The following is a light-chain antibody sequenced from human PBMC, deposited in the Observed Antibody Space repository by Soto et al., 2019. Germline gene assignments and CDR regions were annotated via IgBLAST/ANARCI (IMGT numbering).Light chain of an antibody. CDR2: EAS. Sequence: DIQINQSPSTLSASVGYSVPITCRASQSISSWLAWYQQRPGKAPKLLIYEASIFESGAPSRFSGSGSGTQFTITIRSLQPDYVATYYCQQYNSSPWTF. J-gene: IGKJ1*01. CDR1: QSISSW. V-gene: IGKV1-5*03. CDR3: QQYNSSPWT.